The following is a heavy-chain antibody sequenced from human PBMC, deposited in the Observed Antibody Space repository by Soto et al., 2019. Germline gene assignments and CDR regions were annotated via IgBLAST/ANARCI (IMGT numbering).Heavy chain of an antibody. J-gene: IGHJ5*02. CDR2: INAGNGNT. V-gene: IGHV1-3*01. CDR1: GYTFTSYA. D-gene: IGHD5-12*01. CDR3: ARGYSCYQAWFDH. Sequence: GASVKVSCKASGYTFTSYAMHWVRQAPGQRLEWMGWINAGNGNTKYSQKFQGGVTITRDTSASTAYMELSSLRSEDTAVYYCARGYSCYQAWFDHWGPGNPGHRLL.